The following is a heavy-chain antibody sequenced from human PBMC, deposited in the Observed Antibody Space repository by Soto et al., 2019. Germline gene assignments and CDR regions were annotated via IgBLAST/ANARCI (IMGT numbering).Heavy chain of an antibody. CDR1: GFTFSNYA. CDR2: ISGSGDGT. V-gene: IGHV3-23*01. Sequence: PGGSLRLSCTASGFTFSNYAMIWVRQAPGKGLEWVSDISGSGDGTYYADSVKGRFTISRDNSKNTLYLQMSNLRVEDTAVYYCAKAHPVYGSTWFFFDYWGQGTLVTVSS. J-gene: IGHJ4*02. CDR3: AKAHPVYGSTWFFFDY. D-gene: IGHD6-19*01.